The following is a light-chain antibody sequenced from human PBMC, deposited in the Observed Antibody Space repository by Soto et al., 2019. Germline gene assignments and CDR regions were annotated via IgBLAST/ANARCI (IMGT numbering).Light chain of an antibody. Sequence: EIVLTQSPGTLSLSPGERATLSCRASQSVDSNYLAWYQQKPGQAPRLLIYAASSRATGIPDRFSGSGSGTDFTLTISRLEPEDFAVYYRQQHRASFITFGQGTRPEIK. CDR2: AAS. CDR3: QQHRASFIT. J-gene: IGKJ5*01. V-gene: IGKV3-20*01. CDR1: QSVDSNY.